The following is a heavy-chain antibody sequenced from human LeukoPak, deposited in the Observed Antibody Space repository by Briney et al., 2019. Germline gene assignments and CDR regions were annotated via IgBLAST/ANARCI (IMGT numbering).Heavy chain of an antibody. V-gene: IGHV5-51*01. CDR3: ARRDVVVPSNRPFDY. CDR2: IYPGDSDT. CDR1: GYSFTSYW. D-gene: IGHD2-2*01. J-gene: IGHJ4*02. Sequence: GESLKISCKGSGYSFTSYWIGWVRQMPGKGLEWMGIIYPGDSDTRYSPSFQGQVTISADKSISTAYLQWSSLKASDTAMYYCARRDVVVPSNRPFDYWGQGTLVTVSS.